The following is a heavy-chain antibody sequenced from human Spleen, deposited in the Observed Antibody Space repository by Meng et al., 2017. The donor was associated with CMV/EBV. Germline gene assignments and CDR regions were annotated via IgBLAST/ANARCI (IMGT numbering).Heavy chain of an antibody. CDR3: AKDSGIGYCSTTTCPSFDY. Sequence: GGSLRLSCAASGFTFSSYDMHWVRQATGKGLEWVSAIGTAGDTYYPGSVKGRFTISRENAKNSLYLQMNSLRAGDTAVYYCAKDSGIGYCSTTTCPSFDYWGQGTLVTVSS. CDR2: IGTAGDT. J-gene: IGHJ4*02. V-gene: IGHV3-13*01. D-gene: IGHD2-2*01. CDR1: GFTFSSYD.